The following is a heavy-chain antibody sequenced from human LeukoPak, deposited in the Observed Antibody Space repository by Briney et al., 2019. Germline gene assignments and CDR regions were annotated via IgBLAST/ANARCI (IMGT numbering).Heavy chain of an antibody. CDR2: LYPSGDT. D-gene: IGHD6-13*01. CDR1: GGSVSSYF. V-gene: IGHV4-4*07. CDR3: ARDPGYSSSRSHWFDP. J-gene: IGHJ5*02. Sequence: SETLSLTCTVSGGSVSSYFWSWIRQPAGKGLEWIGRLYPSGDTNYNPSLKSRVTMSVDTSKNQFSLKMSSVTAADTAVYYCARDPGYSSSRSHWFDPWGQGTLVTVSS.